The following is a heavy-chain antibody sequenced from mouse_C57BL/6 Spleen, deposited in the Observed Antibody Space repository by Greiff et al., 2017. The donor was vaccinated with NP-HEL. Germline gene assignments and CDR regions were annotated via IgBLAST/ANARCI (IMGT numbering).Heavy chain of an antibody. Sequence: EVKLVESGGGLVKPGGSLKLSCAASGFTFSDYGMHWVRQAPEKGLEWVAYISSGSSTIYYADTVKGRFTISRDNAKNTLFLQMTSLRSEDTAMYYCARPYDYDDGYYAMDYWGQGTSVTVSS. J-gene: IGHJ4*01. D-gene: IGHD2-4*01. V-gene: IGHV5-17*01. CDR3: ARPYDYDDGYYAMDY. CDR2: ISSGSSTI. CDR1: GFTFSDYG.